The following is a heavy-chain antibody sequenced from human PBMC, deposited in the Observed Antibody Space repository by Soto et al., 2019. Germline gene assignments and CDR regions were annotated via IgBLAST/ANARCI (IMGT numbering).Heavy chain of an antibody. CDR3: AKAKGPTAEGDGMDV. J-gene: IGHJ6*02. CDR1: GFTFSSYA. Sequence: VGSLRLSCAASGFTFSSYAMSWVRQAPGKGLEWVSAISGSGGSTYYADSVKGRFTISRDNSKNTLYLQMNSLRAEDTAVYYCAKAKGPTAEGDGMDVWGQGTTVTVSS. CDR2: ISGSGGST. V-gene: IGHV3-23*01. D-gene: IGHD2-21*02.